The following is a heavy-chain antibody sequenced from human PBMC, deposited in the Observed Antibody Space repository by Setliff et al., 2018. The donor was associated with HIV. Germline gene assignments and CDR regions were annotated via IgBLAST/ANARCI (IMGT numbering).Heavy chain of an antibody. CDR1: GGSISSDNYY. V-gene: IGHV4-61*02. CDR3: AREERKALAGSGYYYYGMDV. CDR2: MYTSGST. D-gene: IGHD6-13*01. J-gene: IGHJ6*02. Sequence: PSETLSLTCTVSGGSISSDNYYWSWIRQPAGKGLEWIGRMYTSGSTNYNPSLKSRVTISVDTSKRQFSLKLSSVTAADTAVYYCAREERKALAGSGYYYYGMDVWGQGTMVTVSS.